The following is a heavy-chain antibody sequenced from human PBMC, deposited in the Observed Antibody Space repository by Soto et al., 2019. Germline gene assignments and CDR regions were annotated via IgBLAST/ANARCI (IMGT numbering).Heavy chain of an antibody. Sequence: QLQLRESGPGLVKPSETLSLTCSVSGDSVSSISHYWAWIRLSPGKGLEWFGSIYYTGHTYYNPSLRSRVTPSLDTSKNQFSLKLRSVTAADTAVYYCAKDTIRLGFSSGGTCYSDSWGQGTLVTVSS. CDR2: IYYTGHT. CDR3: AKDTIRLGFSSGGTCYSDS. J-gene: IGHJ4*03. V-gene: IGHV4-39*02. D-gene: IGHD2-15*01. CDR1: GDSVSSISHY.